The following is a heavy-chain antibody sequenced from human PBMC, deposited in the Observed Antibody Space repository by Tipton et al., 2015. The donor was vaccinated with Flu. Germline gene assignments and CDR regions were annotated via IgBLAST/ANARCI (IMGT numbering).Heavy chain of an antibody. CDR1: GFTLSSYW. CDR2: IKQDGRDK. CDR3: AKGGSLAAPHEAFDY. D-gene: IGHD6-6*01. Sequence: SLRLSCAASGFTLSSYWMSWVRQAPGKGLEWVANIKQDGRDKNSADSVKGRFTISRDNAKNSVYLQMDRLKVEDTAVYYCAKGGSLAAPHEAFDYWGQGTLVTVSS. J-gene: IGHJ4*02. V-gene: IGHV3-7*01.